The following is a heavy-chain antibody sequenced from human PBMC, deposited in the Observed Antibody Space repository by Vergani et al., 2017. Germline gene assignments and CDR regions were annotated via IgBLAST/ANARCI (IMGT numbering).Heavy chain of an antibody. CDR2: IYHSGST. CDR1: GYSISSGYY. D-gene: IGHD6-13*01. V-gene: IGHV4-38-2*01. Sequence: QVQLQESGPGLVKPSETLSLTCAVSGYSISSGYYWGWIRQPPGKGLEWIGSIYHSGSTSYNPSLKSRVTISVDTSKNQFSLKLSSVTAADTAVYYCARPGSSSWYQVSWYFDLWGRGTLVTVSS. CDR3: ARPGSSSWYQVSWYFDL. J-gene: IGHJ2*01.